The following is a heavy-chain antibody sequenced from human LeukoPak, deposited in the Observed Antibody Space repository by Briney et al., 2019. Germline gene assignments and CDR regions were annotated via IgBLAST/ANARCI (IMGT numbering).Heavy chain of an antibody. V-gene: IGHV3-11*01. Sequence: PGGSLRLSCAASGFTFSDYYMSWIRQAPGKGLEWVSYISSSGSTIYYADSVKGRFTISRDNSKNTLYLQMNSLRAEDTAVYYCAIDAVVVPAATFDYWGQGTLVTVSS. J-gene: IGHJ4*02. CDR1: GFTFSDYY. CDR3: AIDAVVVPAATFDY. CDR2: ISSSGSTI. D-gene: IGHD2-2*01.